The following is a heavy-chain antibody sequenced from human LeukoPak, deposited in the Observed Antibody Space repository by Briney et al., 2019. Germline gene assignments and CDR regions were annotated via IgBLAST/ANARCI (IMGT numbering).Heavy chain of an antibody. CDR1: GGSISSYY. V-gene: IGHV4-59*01. CDR3: ASTGYYDSSGYPFDY. D-gene: IGHD3-22*01. Sequence: RASETLSLTCTVSGGSISSYYWSWIRQPPGKGLEWIGYIYYSGSTNYNPSLKSRVTISVDTSKNQFSLKLSSVTAADTAVYYCASTGYYDSSGYPFDYWGQGTLVTISS. J-gene: IGHJ4*02. CDR2: IYYSGST.